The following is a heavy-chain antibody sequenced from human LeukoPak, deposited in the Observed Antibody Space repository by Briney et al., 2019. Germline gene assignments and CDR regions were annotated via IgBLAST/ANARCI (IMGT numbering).Heavy chain of an antibody. CDR2: IKQDGSEK. CDR1: GFTFSSYW. J-gene: IGHJ6*03. V-gene: IGHV3-7*01. D-gene: IGHD1-1*01. Sequence: QPGGSLRLSCAASGFTFSSYWMSWVRQAPGKGLEWVANIKQDGSEKYYLASVKGRFTIYRDNAKNSLYLQMNSLRAEDTAVYYCATGFFYFYYMDVWGKGTTVTISS. CDR3: ATGFFYFYYMDV.